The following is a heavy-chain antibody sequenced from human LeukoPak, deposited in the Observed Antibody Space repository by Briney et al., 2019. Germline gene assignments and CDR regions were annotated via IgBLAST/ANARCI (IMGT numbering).Heavy chain of an antibody. J-gene: IGHJ6*03. CDR3: ARIEMATTQDYYYYTDV. CDR2: IYYSGST. D-gene: IGHD5-24*01. V-gene: IGHV4-59*08. CDR1: GGSITSYY. Sequence: PSETLSLTCTVSGGSITSYYWSWIRQPPGKGLEWIGYIYYSGSTNYNPSLNSRVTISIDTSKNQFSLKLSSVTAADTAVYYCARIEMATTQDYYYYTDVWGKGTTVTVSS.